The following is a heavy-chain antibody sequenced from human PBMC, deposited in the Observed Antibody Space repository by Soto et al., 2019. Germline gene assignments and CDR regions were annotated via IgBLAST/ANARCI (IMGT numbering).Heavy chain of an antibody. CDR1: GGSISSYY. Sequence: PSETLSLTCTVSGGSISSYYWSWIRQPPGKGLEWIGYIYYSGSTNYNPSLKSRVTISVDTSKNQFSLKLSSVTAADTAVYYCAREYHRGLNDAFDIWGQGTMVTVSS. CDR2: IYYSGST. D-gene: IGHD3-22*01. J-gene: IGHJ3*02. V-gene: IGHV4-59*01. CDR3: AREYHRGLNDAFDI.